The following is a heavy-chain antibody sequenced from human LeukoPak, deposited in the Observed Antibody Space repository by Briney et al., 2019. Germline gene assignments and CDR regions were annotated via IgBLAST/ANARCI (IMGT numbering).Heavy chain of an antibody. CDR1: GFTFSSYA. CDR2: ITGGGST. Sequence: GGSLRLSCAASGFTFSSYAMTWVRQAPGKGLEWVSAITGGGSTYYADSVKGRFTISRDNSKNTLYLQMNSLRAEDTAVYYCANLATVTTRGVFDIWGQGTMVTISS. D-gene: IGHD4-17*01. V-gene: IGHV3-23*01. CDR3: ANLATVTTRGVFDI. J-gene: IGHJ3*02.